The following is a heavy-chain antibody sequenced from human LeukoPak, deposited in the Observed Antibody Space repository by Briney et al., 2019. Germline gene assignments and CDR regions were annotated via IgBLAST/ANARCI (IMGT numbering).Heavy chain of an antibody. CDR2: IYYTGRT. V-gene: IGHV4-61*01. J-gene: IGHJ6*03. Sequence: SETLSLTWTVSGSSISRGYYWGWIRQPPGKGLEWIGYIYYTGRTSYSTSLTSGVTISVDTSKSPFSLDLSSVTAADPAVYFWARRSYYYYYMDVWGKGTTVTVSS. CDR1: GSSISRGYY. CDR3: ARRSYYYYYMDV.